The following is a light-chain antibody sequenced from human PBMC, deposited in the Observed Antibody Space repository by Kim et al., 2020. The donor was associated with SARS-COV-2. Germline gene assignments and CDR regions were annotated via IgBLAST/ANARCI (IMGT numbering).Light chain of an antibody. CDR1: KLEHRF. V-gene: IGLV3-1*01. Sequence: SVSPEQTASITCCGDKLEHRFASWYQRKPGQSPLLGIYEDTKRPSGIPERVSGSNSANTATLTISGTQAMDEADYYCQTWDTSAVVFGGGTQLTVL. CDR3: QTWDTSAVV. J-gene: IGLJ2*01. CDR2: EDT.